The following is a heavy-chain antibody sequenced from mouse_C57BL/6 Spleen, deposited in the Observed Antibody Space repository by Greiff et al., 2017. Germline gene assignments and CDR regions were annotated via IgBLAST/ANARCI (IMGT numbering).Heavy chain of an antibody. CDR3: AIRGGNYWYFGV. CDR1: GYTFTSYW. D-gene: IGHD2-1*01. Sequence: QVQLQQPGAELVKPGASVKVSCKASGYTFTSYWMHWVKQRPGQGLEWIGRIHPSDSDTNYNQKFKGKATLTLDKSSSTAYLQLSSLTSEDAAVYYCAIRGGNYWYFGVWGTGTTVTVAS. J-gene: IGHJ1*03. CDR2: IHPSDSDT. V-gene: IGHV1-74*01.